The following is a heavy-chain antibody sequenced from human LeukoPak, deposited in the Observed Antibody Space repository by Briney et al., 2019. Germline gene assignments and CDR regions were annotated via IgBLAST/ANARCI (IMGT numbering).Heavy chain of an antibody. CDR2: INHSGST. CDR1: GFTFSDYY. J-gene: IGHJ4*02. CDR3: ARGTVTMVRGADPTPFDY. D-gene: IGHD3-10*01. V-gene: IGHV4-34*01. Sequence: SGGSLRLSCAASGFTFSDYYMSWIRQPPGKGLEWIGEINHSGSTNYNPSLKSRVTISVDTSKNQFSLKLSSVTAADTAVYYCARGTVTMVRGADPTPFDYWGQGTLVTVSS.